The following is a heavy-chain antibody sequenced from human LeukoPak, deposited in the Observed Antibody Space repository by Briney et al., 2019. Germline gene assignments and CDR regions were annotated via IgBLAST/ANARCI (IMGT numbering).Heavy chain of an antibody. CDR2: ISSSSSYI. D-gene: IGHD3-10*01. CDR3: ASSMVRGFFDF. Sequence: GGSLRLSCAASGFTFSSYSMNWVRQAPGKGLEWVSSISSSSSYIYYADSVKGRFTISRDNSKNTLYLQMNSLRAEDTAVYYCASSMVRGFFDFWGQGTLVTVSS. J-gene: IGHJ4*02. CDR1: GFTFSSYS. V-gene: IGHV3-21*04.